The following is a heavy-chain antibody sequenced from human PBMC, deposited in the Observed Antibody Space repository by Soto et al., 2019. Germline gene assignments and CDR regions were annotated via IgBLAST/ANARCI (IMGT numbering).Heavy chain of an antibody. CDR1: GGSISSSSYY. CDR2: IFYSGST. J-gene: IGHJ6*02. D-gene: IGHD2-15*01. V-gene: IGHV4-39*01. Sequence: PSETLSLTCAVSGGSISSSSYYWGWIRQPPGKGLEWIGSIFYSGSTYYTPSLKSRVTISVDTSKNQFSLKLSSVTAADTAVYYCARHLTYCSAGSCYSDFPYYGMDVWGQGTTVTVSS. CDR3: ARHLTYCSAGSCYSDFPYYGMDV.